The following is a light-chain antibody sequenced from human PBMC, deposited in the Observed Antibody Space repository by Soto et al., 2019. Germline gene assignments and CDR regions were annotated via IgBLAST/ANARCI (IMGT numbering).Light chain of an antibody. CDR3: QQSYSTPYT. CDR1: QTIISY. Sequence: DIQMTQSPSSLSASVGDRVTITCRASQTIISYLNWYQQKPGKAPKLLIYGASSLQSGVPSRFSGSGSGTDITLTISSPQPEDFATYYCQQSYSTPYTFGQGTKLEIK. CDR2: GAS. J-gene: IGKJ2*01. V-gene: IGKV1-39*01.